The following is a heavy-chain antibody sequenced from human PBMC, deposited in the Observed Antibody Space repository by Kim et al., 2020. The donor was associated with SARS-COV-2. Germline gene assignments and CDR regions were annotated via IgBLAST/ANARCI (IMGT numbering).Heavy chain of an antibody. J-gene: IGHJ6*03. CDR1: GGSISSSSYY. Sequence: SETLSLTCTVSGGSISSSSYYWGWIRQPPGKGLEWIGSIYYSGSTYYNPSLKSRVTISVDTSKNQFSLKLSSVTAADTAVYYCARVLGTRYYYYYYMDV. CDR2: IYYSGST. V-gene: IGHV4-39*01. CDR3: ARVLGTRYYYYYYMDV. D-gene: IGHD7-27*01.